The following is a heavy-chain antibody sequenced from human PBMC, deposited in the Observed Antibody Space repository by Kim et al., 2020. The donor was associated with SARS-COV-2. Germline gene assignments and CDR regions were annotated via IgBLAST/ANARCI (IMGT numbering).Heavy chain of an antibody. CDR3: ARAGVSLGTYYYDSSGYYPDY. V-gene: IGHV4-59*01. CDR1: GGSISSYY. J-gene: IGHJ4*02. Sequence: SETLSLTCTVSGGSISSYYWSWIRQPPGKGLEWIGYIYYSGSTNYNPSLKSRVTISVDTSKNQFSLKLSSVTAADTAVYYCARAGVSLGTYYYDSSGYYPDYWGQGTLVTVSS. CDR2: IYYSGST. D-gene: IGHD3-22*01.